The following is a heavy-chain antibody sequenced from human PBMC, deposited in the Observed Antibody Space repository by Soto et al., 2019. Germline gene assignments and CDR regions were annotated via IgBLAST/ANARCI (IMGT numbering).Heavy chain of an antibody. CDR3: ARGNPFNYAGFDV. CDR2: MNAKSGDT. J-gene: IGHJ6*02. CDR1: GYTFSDFD. Sequence: QAHLEQSGAALKRPGASVKVSCKASGYTFSDFDINWLRQASGQGPEWMGWMNAKSGDTFFAQRFQGKFNMTWDTSLSTAYMEVGSLTSDDTAIYYCARGNPFNYAGFDVWGQGNTVAVSS. D-gene: IGHD3-16*01. V-gene: IGHV1-8*01.